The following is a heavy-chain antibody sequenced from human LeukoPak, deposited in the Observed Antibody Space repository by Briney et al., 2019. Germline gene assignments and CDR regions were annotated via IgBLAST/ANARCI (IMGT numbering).Heavy chain of an antibody. D-gene: IGHD3-16*01. Sequence: ASVKVSCKASGYTFAGYYMHWVRQAPGQGLEWMGWINPNSGGTNYAQKFQGRVTMTRDTSISTAYMELSRLRSDDTAVYYCARVGITFGGGDYWGQGTLVTVSS. CDR3: ARVGITFGGGDY. J-gene: IGHJ4*02. CDR2: INPNSGGT. V-gene: IGHV1-2*02. CDR1: GYTFAGYY.